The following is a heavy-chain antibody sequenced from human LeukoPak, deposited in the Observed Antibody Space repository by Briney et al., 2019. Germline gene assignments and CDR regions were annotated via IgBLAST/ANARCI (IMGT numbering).Heavy chain of an antibody. V-gene: IGHV3-33*01. D-gene: IGHD3-10*01. CDR3: ARDRVRDGGDNWFDP. Sequence: PGGSLRLSCETSGFNFSSNGMHWVRQAPGKGLEWVAVIWYDGSKKYYANSVKGRFTISRDNSKNTLYLQMDSLRGEDTAVYYCARDRVRDGGDNWFDPWGQGTLATVSS. J-gene: IGHJ5*02. CDR1: GFNFSSNG. CDR2: IWYDGSKK.